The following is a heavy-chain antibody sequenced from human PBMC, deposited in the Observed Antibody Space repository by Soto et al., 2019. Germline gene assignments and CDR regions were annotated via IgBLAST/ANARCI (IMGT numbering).Heavy chain of an antibody. Sequence: ASVKVSCKASGGTFSSYAISWVRQAPGQGLEWMGGIIPIFGTANYAQKFQGRVTITADESTSTAYMELSSLRSEDTAVYYCASSAYGSRSSFDHCRQGTLVTVSS. V-gene: IGHV1-69*13. D-gene: IGHD3-10*01. CDR2: IIPIFGTA. J-gene: IGHJ4*02. CDR1: GGTFSSYA. CDR3: ASSAYGSRSSFDH.